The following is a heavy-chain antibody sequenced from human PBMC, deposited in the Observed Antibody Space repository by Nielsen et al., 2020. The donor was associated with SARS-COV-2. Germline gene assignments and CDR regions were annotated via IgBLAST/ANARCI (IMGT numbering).Heavy chain of an antibody. V-gene: IGHV1-2*06. D-gene: IGHD5-12*01. J-gene: IGHJ5*02. CDR3: ARDGGMVATSDWFDP. CDR1: GYTFTGYY. CDR2: INPNSGGT. Sequence: ASVKVSCKASGYTFTGYYMHWVRQAPGQGLEWMGRINPNSGGTNYAQKFQGRVTMTRDTSISTAFMELSRLRSDDTAVYYCARDGGMVATSDWFDPWGQGTLVTVSS.